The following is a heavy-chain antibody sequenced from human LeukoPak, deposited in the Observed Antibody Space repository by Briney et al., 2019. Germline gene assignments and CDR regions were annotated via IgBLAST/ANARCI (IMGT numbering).Heavy chain of an antibody. V-gene: IGHV3-23*01. CDR2: ISGSGASA. CDR1: GFTVSSNY. J-gene: IGHJ4*02. D-gene: IGHD2-15*01. Sequence: PGGSLRLSCAASGFTVSSNYMSWVRQAPGKGLEWVSAISGSGASAYYADSVKGRFTISRDNSKNTLYLQMNSLRAEDTAVYYCAKEERITYYFDYWGQGTLVTVSS. CDR3: AKEERITYYFDY.